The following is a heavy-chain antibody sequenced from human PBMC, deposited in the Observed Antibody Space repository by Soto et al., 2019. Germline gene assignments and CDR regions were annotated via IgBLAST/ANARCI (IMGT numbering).Heavy chain of an antibody. V-gene: IGHV3-7*01. CDR3: VRMTYGDYGDY. CDR2: IKQDGDEK. D-gene: IGHD4-17*01. J-gene: IGHJ4*02. Sequence: DVQLVESGGGLVQPGGSLRLSCAASGFTFSSCWMSWVRQAPGKGLEWVANIKQDGDEKYYVDSVKGRFTISRDNAKQSLYLQMNTLRAEDTAMYYCVRMTYGDYGDYWGQGTLVTVCS. CDR1: GFTFSSCW.